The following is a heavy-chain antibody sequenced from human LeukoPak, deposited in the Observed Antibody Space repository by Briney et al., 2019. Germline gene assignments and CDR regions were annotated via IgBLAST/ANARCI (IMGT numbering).Heavy chain of an antibody. CDR3: AKDPKPYSSGWPTQIDY. Sequence: GGSLRLSCAASGFTFSSYGMHGVRQAPGKGLEGVAVISYDGSNKYYADSVKGRFTISRDNSKNTLYLQMNSLRAEDTAVYYCAKDPKPYSSGWPTQIDYWGQGTLVTVSS. CDR2: ISYDGSNK. V-gene: IGHV3-30*18. D-gene: IGHD6-19*01. J-gene: IGHJ4*02. CDR1: GFTFSSYG.